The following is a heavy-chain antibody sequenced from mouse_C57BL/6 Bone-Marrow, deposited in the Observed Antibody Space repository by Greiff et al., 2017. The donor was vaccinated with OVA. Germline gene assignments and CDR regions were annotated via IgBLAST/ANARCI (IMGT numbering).Heavy chain of an antibody. CDR3: ARSENLDSSGHGGFAY. V-gene: IGHV2-9-1*01. Sequence: QVQLKESGPGLVAPSQSLSITCTVSGFSLTSYAISWVRQPPGKGLEWLGVLWTGGGTNYNSALKSRLSISKDNSKSHVFLKMNSLQTDDTARYYCARSENLDSSGHGGFAYWGQGTLVTVSA. D-gene: IGHD3-2*02. CDR1: GFSLTSYA. CDR2: LWTGGGT. J-gene: IGHJ3*01.